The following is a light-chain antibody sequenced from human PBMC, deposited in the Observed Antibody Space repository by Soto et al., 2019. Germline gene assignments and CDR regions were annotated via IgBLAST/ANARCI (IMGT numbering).Light chain of an antibody. CDR3: QEYNSPQPI. CDR1: QGISSY. Sequence: RVSLSPSAVSVTEGDRVTITCRARQGISSYLAWYQQKPGKVPDLLIYAASTLQSGVSSWFSGSGSAPDFTLTISSLQAEDVTTYCCQEYNSPQPIFGQGTMLDIK. V-gene: IGKV1-27*01. CDR2: AAS. J-gene: IGKJ1*01.